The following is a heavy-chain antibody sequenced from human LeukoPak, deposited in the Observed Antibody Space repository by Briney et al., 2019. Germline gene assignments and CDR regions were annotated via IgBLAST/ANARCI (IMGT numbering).Heavy chain of an antibody. CDR2: MYSGGNT. Sequence: GGSLRLSCATSGFTVRSNFMRWVRQAPGKGLEWVANMYSGGNTDYADSVKGRFTISKDSSRNTLYLQMNSLRVEDTALYYCARDRDGVSFDFWGRGTLVTVSS. J-gene: IGHJ4*02. CDR1: GFTVRSNF. D-gene: IGHD3-3*01. V-gene: IGHV3-53*01. CDR3: ARDRDGVSFDF.